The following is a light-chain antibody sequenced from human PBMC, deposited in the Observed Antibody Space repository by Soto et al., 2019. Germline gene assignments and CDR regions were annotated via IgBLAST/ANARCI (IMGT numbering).Light chain of an antibody. CDR3: QQRSNWPST. CDR1: QSVSSY. CDR2: DAS. J-gene: IGKJ1*01. V-gene: IGKV3-11*01. Sequence: EIVLTQSPATLSLSPGERATLSCRASQSVSSYLAWYQQKPGQAPRLLIYDASNRATDIPARFSGSGSGTDFTRTISSLEPEDFAVYYCQQRSNWPSTFGQGTKVEIK.